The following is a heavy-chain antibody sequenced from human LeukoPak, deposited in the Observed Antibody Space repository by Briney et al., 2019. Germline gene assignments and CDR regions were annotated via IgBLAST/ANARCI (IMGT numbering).Heavy chain of an antibody. CDR2: FDPEDGET. V-gene: IGHV1-24*01. Sequence: ASVNVSCKVSGYTLTELSMHWVRQAPGKGLEWMGGFDPEDGETIYAQKFQGRVTMTEDTSTDTAYMELSSLRSEDTAVYYCATDLGATTYAFDIWGQGTMVTVSS. CDR3: ATDLGATTYAFDI. J-gene: IGHJ3*02. D-gene: IGHD1-26*01. CDR1: GYTLTELS.